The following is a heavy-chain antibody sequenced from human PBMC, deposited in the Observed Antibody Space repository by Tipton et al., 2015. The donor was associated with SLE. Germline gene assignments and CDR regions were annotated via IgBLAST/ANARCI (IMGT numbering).Heavy chain of an antibody. CDR2: TFHSGSG. D-gene: IGHD6-19*01. CDR1: GYSLSRGYY. CDR3: ARDVTDSSAWYGTLDI. J-gene: IGHJ3*02. Sequence: GLVKPSETLTLTCAVSGYSLSRGYYWGWIRQPPGKGLEWIGSTFHSGSGYYNPSLESRVTMSIDTSKNHVSLKMRSVTAADTAVYYCARDVTDSSAWYGTLDIWGQGTMVTVSS. V-gene: IGHV4-38-2*02.